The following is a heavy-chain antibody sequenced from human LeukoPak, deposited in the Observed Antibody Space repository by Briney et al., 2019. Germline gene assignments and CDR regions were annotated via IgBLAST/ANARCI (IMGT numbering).Heavy chain of an antibody. CDR2: ISSSGTII. J-gene: IGHJ4*02. D-gene: IGHD6-19*01. Sequence: GGSLRLSCAASGFTFSSYEMNWVRQAPGKGLEWLASISSSGTIIYYADSVKGRFTISRDNAKNSVYLQMNSLRAEDTAVYYCARSWLAVAGPEYWGQGTLVTVSS. V-gene: IGHV3-48*03. CDR3: ARSWLAVAGPEY. CDR1: GFTFSSYE.